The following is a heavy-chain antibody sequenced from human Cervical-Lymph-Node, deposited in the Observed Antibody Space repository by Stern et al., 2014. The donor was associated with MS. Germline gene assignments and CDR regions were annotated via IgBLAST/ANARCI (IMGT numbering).Heavy chain of an antibody. J-gene: IGHJ4*02. V-gene: IGHV2-70*04. D-gene: IGHD3-3*01. CDR2: IDWYDDK. CDR1: GLSLSTSGMR. Sequence: QITLKESGPALVKPTQTLTLTCTFSGLSLSTSGMRVSWIRQPPGKALEWLGRIDWYDDKFYSTSLKTRLTISKCTSKNQVVLTMTNMDPVDTATYYCARSPPYYEFWNDYYYFDYWGQGTLVAVSS. CDR3: ARSPPYYEFWNDYYYFDY.